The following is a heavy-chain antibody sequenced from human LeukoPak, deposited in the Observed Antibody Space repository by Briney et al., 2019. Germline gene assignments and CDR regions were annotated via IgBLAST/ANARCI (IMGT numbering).Heavy chain of an antibody. CDR2: ISSSSSTI. Sequence: GGSLRLSCATSGFNLRSYSMNWVRQAPGKGLEWVSYISSSSSTIKYADSVKGRFTISRDNAMNFLYLQLNSLRVDDTAVYYCARDSASCRGCAFDIWGQGTVVTVSS. CDR1: GFNLRSYS. J-gene: IGHJ3*02. V-gene: IGHV3-48*01. CDR3: ARDSASCRGCAFDI. D-gene: IGHD2-2*01.